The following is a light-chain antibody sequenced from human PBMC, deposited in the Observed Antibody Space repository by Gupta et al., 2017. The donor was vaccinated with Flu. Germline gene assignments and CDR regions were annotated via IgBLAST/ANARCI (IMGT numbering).Light chain of an antibody. CDR1: QSVTSNY. V-gene: IGKV3-20*01. CDR2: GAS. Sequence: EIALTQSPGTLSLSPGERATLSCRASQSVTSNYLAWYQQKRGQAPRLLIYGASSRASGVPDRFSDSGSGTDFTLTISRLEPEDFAAYYCHQDGTSPWTFGQGTKVEIK. CDR3: HQDGTSPWT. J-gene: IGKJ1*01.